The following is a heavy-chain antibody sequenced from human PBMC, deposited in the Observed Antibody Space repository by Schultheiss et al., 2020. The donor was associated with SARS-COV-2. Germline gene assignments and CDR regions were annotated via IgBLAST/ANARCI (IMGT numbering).Heavy chain of an antibody. CDR3: ARGNETYDY. D-gene: IGHD3-10*01. CDR2: IYYSGST. CDR1: GGSISSSSYY. J-gene: IGHJ4*02. Sequence: SQTLSLTCTVSGGSISSSSYYWGWIRQHPGKGLEWIGYIYYSGSTYYNPSLKSRVTKSVDTSKNQFSLKLRSVTAADTAVYYCARGNETYDYWGQGTLVTVSS. V-gene: IGHV4-31*03.